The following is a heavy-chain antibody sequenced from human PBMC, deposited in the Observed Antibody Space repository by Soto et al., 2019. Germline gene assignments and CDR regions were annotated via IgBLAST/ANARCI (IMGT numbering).Heavy chain of an antibody. Sequence: SETLSLTCTVSGGSISSSSYYWGWIRQPPGKGLEWIGGIYYSGSTYYNPSLKSRVTISVDTSKNQFSLKLSSVTAADTAVYYCAVWYYYDSSGYYSYFDYWGQGTLVTVSS. D-gene: IGHD3-22*01. V-gene: IGHV4-39*01. CDR3: AVWYYYDSSGYYSYFDY. CDR1: GGSISSSSYY. J-gene: IGHJ4*02. CDR2: IYYSGST.